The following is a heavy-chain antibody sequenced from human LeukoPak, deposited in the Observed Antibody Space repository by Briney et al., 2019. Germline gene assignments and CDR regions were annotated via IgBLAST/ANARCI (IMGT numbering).Heavy chain of an antibody. CDR2: ISYDGSNK. Sequence: GGSLRLSCAASGFTFSTYGMHWVRQAPGKGLEWVAVISYDGSNKYYADSVKGRFTISRDNSKNTLYLQMNSLRAEDTAVYYCAKDPEWELLYFQHWGQGTLVTVSS. CDR1: GFTFSTYG. D-gene: IGHD1-26*01. CDR3: AKDPEWELLYFQH. J-gene: IGHJ1*01. V-gene: IGHV3-30*18.